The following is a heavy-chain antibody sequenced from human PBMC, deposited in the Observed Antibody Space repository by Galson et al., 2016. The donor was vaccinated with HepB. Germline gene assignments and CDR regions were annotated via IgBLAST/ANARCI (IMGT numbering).Heavy chain of an antibody. D-gene: IGHD6-19*01. Sequence: SLRLSCAASGFTFSSYGMHWVRQAPGKGLEWVAVIWYDGSNKYYADAVTGRFTISRDNSKKTVYLQMNSLRAEDTAVYYCETDRRMAVAGRGGSDWLDPWGQGTLVTVSS. CDR3: ETDRRMAVAGRGGSDWLDP. CDR2: IWYDGSNK. V-gene: IGHV3-33*01. CDR1: GFTFSSYG. J-gene: IGHJ5*02.